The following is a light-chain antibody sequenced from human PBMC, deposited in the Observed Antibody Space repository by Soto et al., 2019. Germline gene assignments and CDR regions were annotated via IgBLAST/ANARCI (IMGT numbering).Light chain of an antibody. CDR3: QQYGSTPWT. CDR1: QRVSNNF. CDR2: DAT. J-gene: IGKJ1*01. Sequence: VVLTQFPGTLSLSPGETATLSCGASQRVSNNFLGWYQQKPGLPPRLLIYDATSRANGIPERFSGRGSGTHFTLTISRLEPEDFAVYYCQQYGSTPWTSGRGTKVDIK. V-gene: IGKV3D-20*01.